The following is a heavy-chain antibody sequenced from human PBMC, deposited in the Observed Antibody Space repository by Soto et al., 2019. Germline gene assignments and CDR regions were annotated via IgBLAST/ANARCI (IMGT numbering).Heavy chain of an antibody. Sequence: QVQLVESGGGVVRPGKSLTLSCTGSGFAFGGFGIHWVRQTPGKGLEWLAMTSSDGSNKYLADSVKCRFTVSRDMSRTMVFLQMDNLRLEDTAVYYCARGGDVLDYWGRGALVTVSS. CDR3: ARGGDVLDY. D-gene: IGHD3-16*01. CDR2: TSSDGSNK. V-gene: IGHV3-30*03. J-gene: IGHJ4*02. CDR1: GFAFGGFG.